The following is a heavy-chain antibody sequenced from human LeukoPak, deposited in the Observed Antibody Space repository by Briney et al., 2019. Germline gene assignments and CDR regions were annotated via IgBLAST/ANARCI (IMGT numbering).Heavy chain of an antibody. CDR2: MNPNSGNT. CDR1: GYTFTSYD. J-gene: IGHJ6*03. CDR3: ARGLDTDYYYYYRDV. Sequence: ASVKVSCKASGYTFTSYDINWVRQATGQGLEWMGWMNPNSGNTGYAQKFQSRVTITRNTSISTAYMELSSLRSEDTAVYYCARGLDTDYYYYYRDVWGKGTTVTSP. V-gene: IGHV1-8*01. D-gene: IGHD5-18*01.